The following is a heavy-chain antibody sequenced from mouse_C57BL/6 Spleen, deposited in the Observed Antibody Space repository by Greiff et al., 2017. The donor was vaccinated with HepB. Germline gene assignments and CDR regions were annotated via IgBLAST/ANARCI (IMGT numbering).Heavy chain of an antibody. CDR1: GYSITSGYY. CDR3: ARAHYGRYYFDY. D-gene: IGHD1-1*01. CDR2: ISYDGSN. J-gene: IGHJ2*01. V-gene: IGHV3-6*01. Sequence: EVQLQQSGPGLVKPSQSLSLTCSVTGYSITSGYYWNWIRQFPGNKLEWMGYISYDGSNNYNPSLKNRISITRDTSKNQFFLKLNSVTTEDTATYYCARAHYGRYYFDYWGQGTPLTVSS.